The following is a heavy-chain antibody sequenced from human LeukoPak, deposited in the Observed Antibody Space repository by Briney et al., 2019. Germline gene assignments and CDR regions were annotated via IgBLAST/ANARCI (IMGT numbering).Heavy chain of an antibody. V-gene: IGHV3-21*01. J-gene: IGHJ4*02. Sequence: GGSLRLSCAASGFTFSSYSMNWVRQAPGKGLEWVSSISSSSSYIYYADSVKGRFAISRDNAKNSLYLQMNSLRAEDTAVYYCARDWVVVVPAAKASRAFDYWGQGTLVTVSS. D-gene: IGHD2-2*01. CDR1: GFTFSSYS. CDR2: ISSSSSYI. CDR3: ARDWVVVVPAAKASRAFDY.